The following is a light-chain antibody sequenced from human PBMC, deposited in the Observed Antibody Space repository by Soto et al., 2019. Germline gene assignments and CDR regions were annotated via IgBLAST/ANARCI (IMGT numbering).Light chain of an antibody. J-gene: IGKJ5*01. CDR3: QQDYNLPFT. CDR2: RAS. V-gene: IGKV3D-7*01. CDR1: QTVINRY. Sequence: IVLTQSPGTLSLSPGERATLSCGASQTVINRYLAWYQQKPGQAPRLLIYRASTRATGIPARFSGSGSGTEFTLTISSLQSEDFALYYCQQDYNLPFTFGQGTRLEIK.